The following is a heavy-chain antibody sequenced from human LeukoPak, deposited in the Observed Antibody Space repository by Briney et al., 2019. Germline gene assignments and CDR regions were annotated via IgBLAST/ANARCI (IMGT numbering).Heavy chain of an antibody. Sequence: HPGGSLRLSCAASGFTFDDHGMHWVRQAPGKGLEWVSGISWRSGIIGYADSVKGRFTISRDNAKNSLYLQMDSLRAEDTALYYCAKDTGRPTDAITMEDNAFDIWGQGTMVTVSS. CDR1: GFTFDDHG. D-gene: IGHD3-3*01. J-gene: IGHJ3*02. CDR3: AKDTGRPTDAITMEDNAFDI. V-gene: IGHV3-9*01. CDR2: ISWRSGII.